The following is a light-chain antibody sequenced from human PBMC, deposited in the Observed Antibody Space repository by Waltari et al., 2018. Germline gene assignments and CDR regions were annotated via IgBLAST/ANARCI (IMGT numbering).Light chain of an antibody. CDR3: AVWDDSLSGRV. Sequence: QSVLTQPPSASGTPGQRVTISCSGSRSTIGTNYLPLYQQPPGTAPKPLIYRNNQRPSGVPDRFSGSKSGTSASLAISGLRSEDEADYYCAVWDDSLSGRVFGGGTKVTVL. CDR2: RNN. J-gene: IGLJ3*02. V-gene: IGLV1-47*01. CDR1: RSTIGTNY.